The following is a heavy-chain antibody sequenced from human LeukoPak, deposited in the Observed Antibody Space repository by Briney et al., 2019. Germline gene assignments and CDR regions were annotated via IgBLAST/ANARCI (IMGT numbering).Heavy chain of an antibody. CDR2: ISYDGHSK. CDR3: ARPYLGWSSGPGAFDI. Sequence: GRSLKLSCSASGFTFSAYSAHWVRQAPGKGLEWVALISYDGHSKTYADSVKGRFTISRDDSKNTFFLQMDSLRPQDTAVYYCARPYLGWSSGPGAFDIWGPGAMVTVSS. D-gene: IGHD3-3*01. CDR1: GFTFSAYS. J-gene: IGHJ3*02. V-gene: IGHV3-30-3*01.